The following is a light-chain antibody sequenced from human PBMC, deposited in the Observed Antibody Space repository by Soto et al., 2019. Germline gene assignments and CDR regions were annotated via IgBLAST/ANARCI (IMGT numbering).Light chain of an antibody. V-gene: IGKV1-39*01. CDR1: QAISNY. CDR2: GAK. J-gene: IGKJ5*01. Sequence: SDSGGERVTITCRASQAISNYLNWYQQKPGKAPNLLIFGAKTLQSGVPSRFSCSGNRTDHTLTISTLPPEAVRLFYCQTCPAPPRTFAEGTRLEIK. CDR3: QTCPAPPRT.